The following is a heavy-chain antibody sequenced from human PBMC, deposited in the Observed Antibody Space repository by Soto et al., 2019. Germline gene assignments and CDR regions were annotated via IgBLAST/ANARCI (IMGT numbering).Heavy chain of an antibody. D-gene: IGHD3-3*01. CDR2: ISYDGSNK. Sequence: QVQLVESGGGVVQPGRSLRLSCAASGFTFSSYGMHWVRQAPGKGLEWVAVISYDGSNKYYADSVKGRFTISRDNSKNTLYLQMNSLRAEDTAVYYCAKDESGWFDPWGQGTLVTVSS. J-gene: IGHJ5*02. CDR1: GFTFSSYG. V-gene: IGHV3-30*18. CDR3: AKDESGWFDP.